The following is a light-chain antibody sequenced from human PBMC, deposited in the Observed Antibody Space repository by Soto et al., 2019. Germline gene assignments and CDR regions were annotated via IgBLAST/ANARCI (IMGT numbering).Light chain of an antibody. V-gene: IGKV1-5*01. Sequence: DILLIQSPATLSASVGDRITITCRASENIFKFLAWYQQRSGSAPNLLIYADSDLERGVPSRFSGSGSGTEFTLTIDNLQPNDSATYFCQNYLSQSITFGVGTQVDVK. CDR1: ENIFKF. CDR2: ADS. CDR3: QNYLSQSIT. J-gene: IGKJ4*01.